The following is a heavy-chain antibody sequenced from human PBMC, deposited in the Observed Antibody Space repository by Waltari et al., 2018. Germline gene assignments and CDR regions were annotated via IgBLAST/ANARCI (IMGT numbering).Heavy chain of an antibody. CDR3: SRGVEYSTASWLDF. CDR1: GGTSNTYG. V-gene: IGHV1-69*01. J-gene: IGHJ4*01. Sequence: QAQLVQSGAEVKKPGSSVKVSCKAAGGTSNTYGINWVRQAPGPGLEWMGGVIAMLVEANYACECRERVTITTGEPTSTTYMELTSLTSEDTAVYYWSRGVEYSTASWLDFWGSGTLVTFSS. D-gene: IGHD6-6*01. CDR2: VIAMLVEA.